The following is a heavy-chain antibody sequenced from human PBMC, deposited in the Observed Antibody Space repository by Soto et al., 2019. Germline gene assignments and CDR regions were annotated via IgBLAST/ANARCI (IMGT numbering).Heavy chain of an antibody. D-gene: IGHD6-19*01. V-gene: IGHV5-10-1*01. J-gene: IGHJ4*02. CDR2: IDPSDSNP. CDR3: ARGHGWVDY. Sequence: ELQLVQSGAEVKKPGESLRISCQGSGYTFTKNWISWVRQMPGKGLEWMGRIDPSDSNPNYSPSFQGHVIISVDKSISTAYLQWSSLKASDTAMYYCARGHGWVDYWGQGTLVTVSS. CDR1: GYTFTKNW.